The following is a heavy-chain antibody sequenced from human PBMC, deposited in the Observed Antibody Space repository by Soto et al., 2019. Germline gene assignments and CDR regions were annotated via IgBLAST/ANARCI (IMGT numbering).Heavy chain of an antibody. CDR2: ISAYNGKR. J-gene: IGHJ3*02. D-gene: IGHD2-21*01. Sequence: QGQLLQSGDEVKKPGASVRASCRASGYDFTSYGISWVRQAPGQGLEWVSWISAYNGKRDTAQKFQGRVTMTLDTYTDTAHMELGDLTSADTAVYYCARGRIVASIHDAFEIWGQGTMVAVSS. V-gene: IGHV1-18*01. CDR3: ARGRIVASIHDAFEI. CDR1: GYDFTSYG.